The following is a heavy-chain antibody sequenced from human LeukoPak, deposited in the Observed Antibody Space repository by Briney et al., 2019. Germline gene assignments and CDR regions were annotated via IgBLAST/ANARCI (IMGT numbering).Heavy chain of an antibody. CDR3: ARGLYHDLLAGYYKGDYYYYGMDI. Sequence: SETLSLTCTVSGGSISSGGYYWSWIRQHPGKGLEWIGYIYYSGSTYYNPSLKSRVTISVDTSKNQFSLKLISVTAADTAVYYCARGLYHDLLAGYYKGDYYYYGMDIWGQGTTVTVSS. CDR2: IYYSGST. CDR1: GGSISSGGYY. D-gene: IGHD3-9*01. J-gene: IGHJ6*02. V-gene: IGHV4-31*03.